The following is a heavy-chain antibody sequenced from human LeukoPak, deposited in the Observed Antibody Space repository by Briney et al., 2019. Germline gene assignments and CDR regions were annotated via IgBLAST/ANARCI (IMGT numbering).Heavy chain of an antibody. CDR1: GFTFDDYG. CDR2: IKWNGGST. CDR3: ARDALSTIVYCSSTSCPYPSDP. V-gene: IGHV3-20*04. Sequence: GGSLRLSCAASGFTFDDYGMNWVRQAPGKGLEWVSGIKWNGGSTGYADSVKGRFNISRDNAKNSLYLQMKSLRAEDVAMYYCARDALSTIVYCSSTSCPYPSDPWGQGTLVTVSS. D-gene: IGHD2-2*01. J-gene: IGHJ5*02.